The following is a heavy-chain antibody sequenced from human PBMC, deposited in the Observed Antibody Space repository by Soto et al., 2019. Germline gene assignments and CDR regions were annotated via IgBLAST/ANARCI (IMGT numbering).Heavy chain of an antibody. V-gene: IGHV1-69*04. J-gene: IGHJ4*02. D-gene: IGHD6-19*01. CDR3: ATVGGGGWLKPFDS. CDR1: EGTFSRYT. CDR2: IIPLLAIS. Sequence: QVQLVQSGAEVKKPGSSVKVSCKAPEGTFSRYTISWVRQAPGQGLEWMGRIIPLLAISTYARQFQGRVTITADKSTSTTYMELSRLRSEDTAIYYCATVGGGGWLKPFDSWGQGTLVTVSS.